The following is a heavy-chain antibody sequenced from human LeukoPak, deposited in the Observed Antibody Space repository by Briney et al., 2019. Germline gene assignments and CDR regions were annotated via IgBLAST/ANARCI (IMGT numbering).Heavy chain of an antibody. CDR2: IYTSGST. CDR1: GGSISSGSSY. Sequence: SQTLSLTCTVSGGSISSGSSYWSWIRQPAGKGLEWIGCIYTSGSTNYNPSLKSRVTISVDTSKNQFSLKLSSVTAADTAVYFCASAQYCSGGSCYEYYYYYMDVWGKGTTVTVSS. CDR3: ASAQYCSGGSCYEYYYYYMDV. D-gene: IGHD2-15*01. J-gene: IGHJ6*03. V-gene: IGHV4-61*02.